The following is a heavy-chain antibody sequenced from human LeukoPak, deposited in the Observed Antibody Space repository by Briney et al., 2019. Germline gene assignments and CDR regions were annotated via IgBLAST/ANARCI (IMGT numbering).Heavy chain of an antibody. J-gene: IGHJ5*02. CDR1: GSTFTGYY. CDR2: INPNSGGT. D-gene: IGHD6-19*01. Sequence: ASVKVSCKASGSTFTGYYMHWVRQAPGQGLEWMGWINPNSGGTNYAQKFQGRVTMTRDTSISTAYMELSRLRSDDTAVYYCASDGLGGWYDSWFDPWGQGTLVTVSS. CDR3: ASDGLGGWYDSWFDP. V-gene: IGHV1-2*02.